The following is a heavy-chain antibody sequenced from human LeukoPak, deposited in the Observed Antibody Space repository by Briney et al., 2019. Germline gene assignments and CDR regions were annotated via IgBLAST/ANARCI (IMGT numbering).Heavy chain of an antibody. CDR2: ISYSGAT. CDR3: ARDGFYYHYYMDV. CDR1: GGTVTSSTYF. V-gene: IGHV4-39*07. Sequence: SETLSLTCTLSGGTVTSSTYFWGWIRQPPGKGLEWIGSISYSGATYYNPSLKSRVSMSVHTSKNQFSLRLSSVTAADTAVYYCARDGFYYHYYMDVWGEGTTVTVSS. J-gene: IGHJ6*03. D-gene: IGHD1-14*01.